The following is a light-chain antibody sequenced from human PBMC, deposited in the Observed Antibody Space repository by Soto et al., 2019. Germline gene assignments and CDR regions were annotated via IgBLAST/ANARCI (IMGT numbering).Light chain of an antibody. CDR1: SSDVGSHDY. Sequence: QSALTQPASVSGSPGQSRTISCTGTSSDVGSHDYVSWYQQHPGKGLKLIIFEVSYRPSGISNRFSGFTSGNTGSLPISGLQAEDETDYYCSSYSSTTLLFGAGTKVTVL. J-gene: IGLJ1*01. V-gene: IGLV2-14*01. CDR3: SSYSSTTLL. CDR2: EVS.